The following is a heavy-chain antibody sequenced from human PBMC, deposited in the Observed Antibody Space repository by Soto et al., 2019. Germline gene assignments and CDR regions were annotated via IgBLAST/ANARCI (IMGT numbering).Heavy chain of an antibody. CDR1: GFTVSSNY. CDR3: AQSPSLTQRGCFDY. D-gene: IGHD3-9*01. V-gene: IGHV3-53*05. CDR2: IYSGGST. J-gene: IGHJ4*02. Sequence: GGSLRLSCAASGFTVSSNYMSWVRQAPGKGLEWVSVIYSGGSTYYADSVKGRFTISRDNSKNTLYLQMNSLTIEDTAMYYCAQSPSLTQRGCFDYWGQGAQVTVYS.